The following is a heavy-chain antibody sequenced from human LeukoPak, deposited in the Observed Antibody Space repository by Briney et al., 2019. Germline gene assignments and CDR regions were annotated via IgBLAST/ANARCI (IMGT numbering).Heavy chain of an antibody. J-gene: IGHJ4*02. D-gene: IGHD3-22*01. CDR3: ARAKTERDSSGYYYLGEFDY. V-gene: IGHV4-59*01. CDR2: IYYSGST. CDR1: GDSISSYY. Sequence: SETLSLTCTVSGDSISSYYCSWIRQPPGKGLEWIGYIYYSGSTSYNPSLKSRVTISLDTSNNQFSLKLRSVTAADTAVYYCARAKTERDSSGYYYLGEFDYWGQGTLVTVSS.